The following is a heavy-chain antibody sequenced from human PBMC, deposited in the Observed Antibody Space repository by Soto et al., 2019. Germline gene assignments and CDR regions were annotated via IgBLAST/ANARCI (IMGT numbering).Heavy chain of an antibody. J-gene: IGHJ6*03. Sequence: GGSLRLSCAASGFTFSSYGMHWVRQAPGKGLEWVAVISYDGSNKYYAVSVKGRFTISRDNSKNTLYLQWSSLKASDTAMYYCARHSDGGYDLRYYYYMDVWGKGTTVTVSS. V-gene: IGHV3-30*03. CDR1: GFTFSSYG. D-gene: IGHD5-12*01. CDR3: ARHSDGGYDLRYYYYMDV. CDR2: ISYDGSNK.